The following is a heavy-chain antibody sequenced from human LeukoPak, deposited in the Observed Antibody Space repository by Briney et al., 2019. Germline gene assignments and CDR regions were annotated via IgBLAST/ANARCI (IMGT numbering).Heavy chain of an antibody. V-gene: IGHV1-2*02. Sequence: ASVKVSCKASGYTFTGYYMHWVRQAPGQGLEWMGWINPNSGGTNYVQKFQGRVTMTRDTSISTAYMELSRLRSDDTAVYYCATPSALVGATSGGRAFDIWGQGTMVTVSS. J-gene: IGHJ3*02. D-gene: IGHD1-26*01. CDR1: GYTFTGYY. CDR2: INPNSGGT. CDR3: ATPSALVGATSGGRAFDI.